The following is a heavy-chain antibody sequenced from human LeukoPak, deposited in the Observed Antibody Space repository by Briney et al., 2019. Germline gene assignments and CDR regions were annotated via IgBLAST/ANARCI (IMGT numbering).Heavy chain of an antibody. CDR2: IYYIGTT. D-gene: IGHD2-8*01. J-gene: IGHJ4*02. Sequence: GSLRLSCAASGFAFSRYGMHWVRQPPGKGLEWIGNIYYIGTTYYNPSLKGRVTISVDTSKNQFSLKLTSVTAADTAVYYCARDRACSNGVCSYFDYWGQGTVVTVSS. CDR3: ARDRACSNGVCSYFDY. V-gene: IGHV4-59*04. CDR1: GFAFSRYG.